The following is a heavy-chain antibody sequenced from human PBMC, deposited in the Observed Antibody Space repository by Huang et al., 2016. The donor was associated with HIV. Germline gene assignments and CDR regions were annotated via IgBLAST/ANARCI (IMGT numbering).Heavy chain of an antibody. CDR2: ENARRENK. D-gene: IGHD7-27*01. J-gene: IGHJ5*02. CDR1: GYTFSFHD. CDR3: ARGPLHRASMNWGEGFDDGWRTGFDP. Sequence: QEQLVQSGAEVKKPGASVTVSCKASGYTFSFHDVHWGRQVSGKGLGWMGGENARRENKGYDRKVQGSVTINTNTAENTAYMQGGSLTSEETAVYFGARGPLHRASMNWGEGFDDGWRTGFDPWGQETLVIVTS. V-gene: IGHV1-8*01.